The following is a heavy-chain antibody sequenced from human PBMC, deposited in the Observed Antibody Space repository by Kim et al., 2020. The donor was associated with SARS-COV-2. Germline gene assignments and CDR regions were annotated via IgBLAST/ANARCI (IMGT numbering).Heavy chain of an antibody. D-gene: IGHD3-10*01. Sequence: GGSLRLSCAASGFTFSSYGMHWVRQAPGKGLEWVAVISYDGSNKYYADSVKGRFTISRDNSKNTLYLQMNSLRAEDTAVYYCAKDRILLWFGELLHPSFDYWGQGTLVTVSS. CDR3: AKDRILLWFGELLHPSFDY. J-gene: IGHJ4*02. CDR1: GFTFSSYG. V-gene: IGHV3-30*18. CDR2: ISYDGSNK.